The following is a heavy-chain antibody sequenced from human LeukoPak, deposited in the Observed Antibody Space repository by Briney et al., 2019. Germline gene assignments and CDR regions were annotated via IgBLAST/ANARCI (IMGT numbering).Heavy chain of an antibody. D-gene: IGHD5-12*01. V-gene: IGHV1-2*04. Sequence: GASVKVSCKASGYTFTGYYMHWVRQAPGQGLEWMGWINPNSGGTNYAQKFQGWVTMTRDTSISTAYMELSRLRSDDTAVYYCAREGVATIGAGGYYYYGMDVWGQGTTVTVSS. CDR1: GYTFTGYY. CDR3: AREGVATIGAGGYYYYGMDV. J-gene: IGHJ6*02. CDR2: INPNSGGT.